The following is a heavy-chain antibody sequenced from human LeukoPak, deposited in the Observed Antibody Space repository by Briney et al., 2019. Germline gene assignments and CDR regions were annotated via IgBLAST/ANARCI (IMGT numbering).Heavy chain of an antibody. CDR2: ITSTSSYI. D-gene: IGHD1-26*01. CDR3: ARVAGGSHHFDY. V-gene: IGHV3-21*01. Sequence: GGSLRLSCAASGFAFSTYSMNWVLQAPGRGLEWVSSITSTSSYIYYADSVKGRFTISRDNAKNSLYLQMNTLRAEDTAVYYCARVAGGSHHFDYWGQGTLVTVSS. CDR1: GFAFSTYS. J-gene: IGHJ4*02.